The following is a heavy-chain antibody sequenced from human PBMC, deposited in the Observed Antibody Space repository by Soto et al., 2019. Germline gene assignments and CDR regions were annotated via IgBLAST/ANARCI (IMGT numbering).Heavy chain of an antibody. V-gene: IGHV1-69*02. Sequence: QVQLVQSGAEVKKPGSSVKVSCKASGGTFSSYTISWVRQAPGQGLEWMGRIIPILGIANYAQKFQGRVTITADKSTSTAYMELSSLRSEDTAVYYCARVEMATIDAYYYYGMDVWGQGTTATVSS. CDR2: IIPILGIA. J-gene: IGHJ6*02. D-gene: IGHD5-12*01. CDR1: GGTFSSYT. CDR3: ARVEMATIDAYYYYGMDV.